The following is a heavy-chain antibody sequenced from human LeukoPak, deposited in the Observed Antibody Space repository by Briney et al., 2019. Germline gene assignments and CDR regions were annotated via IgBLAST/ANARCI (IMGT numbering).Heavy chain of an antibody. J-gene: IGHJ6*03. CDR3: AKENYDILTEGQAPYRYRRNNYYMDV. Sequence: TGGSLRLSCAASGFTFSSYSMTWVRQAPGKGLEWVSSISSSSSYIYYADSVKGRFSISRDNAKNSLYLQMNSLRAEDTAVYYCAKENYDILTEGQAPYRYRRNNYYMDVWGKGTTVTISS. V-gene: IGHV3-21*01. D-gene: IGHD3-9*01. CDR2: ISSSSSYI. CDR1: GFTFSSYS.